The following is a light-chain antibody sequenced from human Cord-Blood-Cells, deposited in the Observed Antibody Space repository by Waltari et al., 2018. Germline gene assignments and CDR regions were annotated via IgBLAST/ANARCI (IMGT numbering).Light chain of an antibody. CDR3: SSYTSSSTFNWV. CDR1: SSDVGGYNY. J-gene: IGLJ3*02. Sequence: QSALTRPASVSGSPGQSITISCTGTSSDVGGYNYVSWYQQHPGKAPKLMIYDVSKRPSGVSNRFSGSKSGNTASLTISGLQAEDEADYYCSSYTSSSTFNWVFGGGTKLTVL. V-gene: IGLV2-14*03. CDR2: DVS.